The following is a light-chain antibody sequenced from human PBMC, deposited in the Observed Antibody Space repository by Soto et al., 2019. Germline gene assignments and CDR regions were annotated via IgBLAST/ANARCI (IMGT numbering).Light chain of an antibody. V-gene: IGLV1-44*01. CDR1: SSNIGSDS. CDR2: RND. J-gene: IGLJ3*02. Sequence: QPVLTQPPSASGTPGQRVTISCSGGSSNIGSDSVTWYQQLPGTAPKVLIYRNDQRPSGVPDRFSGSRSGTSGSLAISGLQSEDEADYYCAAWDDSLNGPVFGGGTQLTVL. CDR3: AAWDDSLNGPV.